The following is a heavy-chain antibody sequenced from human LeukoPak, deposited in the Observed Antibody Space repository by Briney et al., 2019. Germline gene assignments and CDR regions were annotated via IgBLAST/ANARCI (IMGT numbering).Heavy chain of an antibody. CDR3: ARDKGRSWFDP. J-gene: IGHJ5*02. D-gene: IGHD2-15*01. V-gene: IGHV4-39*07. CDR2: IYYSGST. CDR1: GGSISSSSYY. Sequence: PSETLSLTCTVSGGSISSSSYYRGWIRQPPGKGLEWIGSIYYSGSTYYNPSLKSRVTISVDTSKNQFSLKRSSVTAADTAVYYCARDKGRSWFDPWGQGTLVTVSS.